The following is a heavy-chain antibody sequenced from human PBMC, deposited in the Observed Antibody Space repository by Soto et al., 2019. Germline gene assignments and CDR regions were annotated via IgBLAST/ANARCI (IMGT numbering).Heavy chain of an antibody. D-gene: IGHD5-12*01. J-gene: IGHJ5*02. Sequence: ASVKVSCKASGYTFTDYGVSWVRQAPGQGLEWMGWINTYSGQTNYAQKDQGRVTLTADESTTTAYMELSNLRTDDTAVYYCAKDGGKDGYFGNWFDPWGQGTLVTVSS. CDR1: GYTFTDYG. V-gene: IGHV1-18*01. CDR2: INTYSGQT. CDR3: AKDGGKDGYFGNWFDP.